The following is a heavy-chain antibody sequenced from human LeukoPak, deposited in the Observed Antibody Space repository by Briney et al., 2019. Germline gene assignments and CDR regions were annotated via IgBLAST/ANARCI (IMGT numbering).Heavy chain of an antibody. Sequence: PSETLSLTCSVSAGSISSSNWWSWVRQSPVKGLEWIGEIYLYGTTNYNPSLKSRVTMSVDRSKNQFSLKLSSVTAADTAVYYCARQKWEQQGRDYYFNGLDIWGPGTTVTVSS. CDR2: IYLYGTT. V-gene: IGHV4-4*02. J-gene: IGHJ6*02. CDR3: ARQKWEQQGRDYYFNGLDI. D-gene: IGHD1-26*01. CDR1: AGSISSSNW.